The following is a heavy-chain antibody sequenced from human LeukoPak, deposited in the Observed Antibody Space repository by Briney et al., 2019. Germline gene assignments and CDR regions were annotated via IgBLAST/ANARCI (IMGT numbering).Heavy chain of an antibody. CDR2: ISYDGSNK. CDR1: GFTFSSYA. V-gene: IGHV3-30*04. CDR3: AREDIIAAAGTGFDP. Sequence: GRSLRLSCAASGFTFSSYAMHWVRQAPGKGLEWVAVISYDGSNKYYADSVKGRFTISRDNSKNTLYLQMNSLRAEDTAVYYCAREDIIAAAGTGFDPWGQGTLVTVSS. D-gene: IGHD6-13*01. J-gene: IGHJ5*02.